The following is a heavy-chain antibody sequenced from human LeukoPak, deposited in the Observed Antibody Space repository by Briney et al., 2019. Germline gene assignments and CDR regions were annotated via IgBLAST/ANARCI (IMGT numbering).Heavy chain of an antibody. CDR2: ISWNSGSI. CDR3: ARSREGRKAYYFDY. CDR1: GFTFDDYA. J-gene: IGHJ4*02. Sequence: GRSLRLSCAASGFTFDDYAMPWVRQAPGKGLEWVSGISWNSGSIGYADSVKGRFTISRDNSKNMLFLELNSLRAEDTAVFYCARSREGRKAYYFDYWGQGTLVTVSS. V-gene: IGHV3-9*01. D-gene: IGHD5-24*01.